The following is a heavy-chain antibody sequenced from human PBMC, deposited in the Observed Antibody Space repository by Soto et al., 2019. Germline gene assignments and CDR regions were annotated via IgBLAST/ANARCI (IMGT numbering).Heavy chain of an antibody. Sequence: QVQLVQSGAEVKKPGSSVKVSCKASGGTFSRYSITWVRQAPGHGLEWIGRIIPVFGVASYAQKFQGRVTITADESTSTDYMELSSPSSDDTAVYYCAREDRDRETGLVPAAIDGMDVWGQGTTVTVSS. CDR3: AREDRDRETGLVPAAIDGMDV. CDR1: GGTFSRYS. V-gene: IGHV1-69*08. CDR2: IIPVFGVA. J-gene: IGHJ6*02. D-gene: IGHD2-2*01.